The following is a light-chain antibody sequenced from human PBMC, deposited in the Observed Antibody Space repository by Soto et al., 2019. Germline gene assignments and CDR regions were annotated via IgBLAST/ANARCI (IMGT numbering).Light chain of an antibody. Sequence: DIQMTQSPSTLSGSVGDGVTITCRASQSISRYLNWYQQKPGKAPKLLIYKASTLKSGVPSRFSGSGSGTEFTLTISSLQPDDFATYYCQHYNSYSEAFGQGTKVDIK. CDR1: QSISRY. CDR3: QHYNSYSEA. CDR2: KAS. V-gene: IGKV1-5*03. J-gene: IGKJ1*01.